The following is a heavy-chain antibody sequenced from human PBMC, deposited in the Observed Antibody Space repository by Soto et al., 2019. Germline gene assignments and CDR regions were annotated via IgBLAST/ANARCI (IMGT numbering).Heavy chain of an antibody. Sequence: SETLSLTCTVSGDSIGSYDWSWIRQPPGKGLEWIGYMYNTGSTIYNPSLKSRVTISVDTSKNQFSLKLNSVTAADTAVYYCARDLWGYCGADCYPLDVWGQGTTVTVS. J-gene: IGHJ6*02. CDR1: GDSIGSYD. CDR2: MYNTGST. D-gene: IGHD2-21*02. CDR3: ARDLWGYCGADCYPLDV. V-gene: IGHV4-59*01.